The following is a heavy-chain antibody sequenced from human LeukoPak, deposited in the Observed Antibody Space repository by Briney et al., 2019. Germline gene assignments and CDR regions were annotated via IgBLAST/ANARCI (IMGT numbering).Heavy chain of an antibody. J-gene: IGHJ6*03. V-gene: IGHV4-61*02. CDR3: ARDIVVVVAAQYYYYYMDV. CDR2: IYTSGST. D-gene: IGHD2-15*01. Sequence: SETLSLTCTVSGGSISSGSYYWSWIRQPAGKGLEWIGRIYTSGSTNYNPSLKSRVTISVDTSKSQFSLKLSSVTAADTAVYYCARDIVVVVAAQYYYYYMDVWGKGTTVTVSS. CDR1: GGSISSGSYY.